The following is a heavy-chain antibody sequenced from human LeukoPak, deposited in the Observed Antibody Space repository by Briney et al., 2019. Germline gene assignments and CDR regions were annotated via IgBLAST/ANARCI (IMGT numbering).Heavy chain of an antibody. CDR3: AKAGGDYDYVWGSYRPAY. CDR2: ISYDGSNK. CDR1: GFTFSSYG. V-gene: IGHV3-30*18. D-gene: IGHD3-16*02. Sequence: GGSLRLSCAASGFTFSSYGMHWVRQAPGKGLEWVAVISYDGSNKYYADSVKGRFTISRDNSKNTLYLQMNSLRAEDTAVYYCAKAGGDYDYVWGSYRPAYWGQGTLVTVSS. J-gene: IGHJ4*02.